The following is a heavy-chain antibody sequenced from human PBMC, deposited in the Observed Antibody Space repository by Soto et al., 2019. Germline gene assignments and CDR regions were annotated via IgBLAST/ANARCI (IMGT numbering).Heavy chain of an antibody. V-gene: IGHV3-66*01. CDR1: GFDVSVNY. CDR2: INSGGST. CDR3: VRENYYYGMDV. J-gene: IGHJ6*02. Sequence: GGSLRLSCAASGFDVSVNYVTWVRQAPGKGLEWVSAINSGGSTFYADSVKGRFTISRDNSKNTLYLQMNSLRVEDTAMYYCVRENYYYGMDVWGQGTAVTVSS.